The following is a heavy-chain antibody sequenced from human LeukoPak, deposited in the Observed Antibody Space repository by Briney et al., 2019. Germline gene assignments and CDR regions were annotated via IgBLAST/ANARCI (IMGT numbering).Heavy chain of an antibody. CDR2: TSYDGGQK. V-gene: IGHV3-30*18. CDR1: GFSLSSFG. Sequence: PGTSLRLSCAASGFSLSSFGMHWVRQTPGRGLEWVAVTSYDGGQKYYADSVKGRFTISRDNSDNTLHLQMSSLRGDDTAVYYCAKDVGRYTTGWHYYYVMDVRGQGTTVTVSS. J-gene: IGHJ6*02. D-gene: IGHD6-25*01. CDR3: AKDVGRYTTGWHYYYVMDV.